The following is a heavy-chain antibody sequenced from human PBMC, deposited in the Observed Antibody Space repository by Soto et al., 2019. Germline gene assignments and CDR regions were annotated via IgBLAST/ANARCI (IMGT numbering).Heavy chain of an antibody. J-gene: IGHJ6*02. CDR1: GFTFSSYW. Sequence: GGSLRLSCAASGFTFSSYWMHWVRQAPGKGLVWVSRINSDGSSTSYADSVKGRFTISRDNAKNTLYLQMNSLRAEDTAVYYCTKDQVASNYYYYGMDVWGQGTTVTVSS. CDR3: TKDQVASNYYYYGMDV. CDR2: INSDGSST. D-gene: IGHD2-15*01. V-gene: IGHV3-74*01.